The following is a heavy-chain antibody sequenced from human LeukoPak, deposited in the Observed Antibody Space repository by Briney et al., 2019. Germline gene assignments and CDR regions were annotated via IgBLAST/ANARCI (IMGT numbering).Heavy chain of an antibody. Sequence: ASVKVSCKASGYTFTSYGISWVRQAPGQGLEWMGWISAYNGNTNYAQKLQGRVTMTTDTSTSTAYMELWSLRSDDTAVYYCARGGTDGGTGYYMDVWGKGTTVTVSS. CDR3: ARGGTDGGTGYYMDV. CDR2: ISAYNGNT. V-gene: IGHV1-18*01. D-gene: IGHD4-23*01. J-gene: IGHJ6*03. CDR1: GYTFTSYG.